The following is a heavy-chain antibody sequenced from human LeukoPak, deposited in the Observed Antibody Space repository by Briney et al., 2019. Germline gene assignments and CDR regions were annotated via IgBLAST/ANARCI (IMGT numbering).Heavy chain of an antibody. J-gene: IGHJ4*02. Sequence: SETLSLTCTVSGGSISSSSHYWGWIRQPPGKGLEWIGSIYYSGRTYYNPSLKSRVTISVDTSKNQFSLKLSSVTAADTAVYNCTRQASSSGLYIVYFAYWGQGTLVTVSS. CDR2: IYYSGRT. CDR1: GGSISSSSHY. V-gene: IGHV4-39*01. D-gene: IGHD6-19*01. CDR3: TRQASSSGLYIVYFAY.